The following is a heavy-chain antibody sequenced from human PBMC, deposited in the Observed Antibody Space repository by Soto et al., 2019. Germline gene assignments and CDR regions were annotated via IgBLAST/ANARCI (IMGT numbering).Heavy chain of an antibody. CDR2: ISAYNGKT. CDR1: GYTFTSYD. V-gene: IGHV1-18*01. D-gene: IGHD3-22*01. CDR3: ATTTWGSGYYYVYFQH. Sequence: ASVKVSCKASGYTFTSYDINWVRQAPGQGLEWMGWISAYNGKTNYAQKFQGRVTMTKDTSTDTAYMELSSLRSKDTAVYYCATTTWGSGYYYVYFQHWGQGTLVTVSS. J-gene: IGHJ1*01.